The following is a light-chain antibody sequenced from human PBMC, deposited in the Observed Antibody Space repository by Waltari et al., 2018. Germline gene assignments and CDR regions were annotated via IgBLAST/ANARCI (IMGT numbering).Light chain of an antibody. Sequence: EIMLTQSXXTXSLSPGERAXLSCRASQSISKYLAWYQQKPGQAPRLLIYDAASRATGIPDRFGGSGSGTDFSLTISRLEPEDSAVYYCQKYGTLPATFGQGTKVEIK. V-gene: IGKV3-20*01. J-gene: IGKJ1*01. CDR3: QKYGTLPAT. CDR1: QSISKY. CDR2: DAA.